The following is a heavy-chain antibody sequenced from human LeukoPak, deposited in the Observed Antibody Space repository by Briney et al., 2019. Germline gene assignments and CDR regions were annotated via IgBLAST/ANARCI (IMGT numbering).Heavy chain of an antibody. CDR3: ARDGYYDFWSGYSYYFDY. Sequence: PGGSLRLSCAASGFTFSSYWMSWVRQAPGKGLEWVANIKQDGSEKYYVDSVKGRFTISRDNAKNSLYLQMNSLRAEDTAVYYCARDGYYDFWSGYSYYFDYWGQGTLVTVSS. V-gene: IGHV3-7*01. CDR1: GFTFSSYW. D-gene: IGHD3-3*01. J-gene: IGHJ4*02. CDR2: IKQDGSEK.